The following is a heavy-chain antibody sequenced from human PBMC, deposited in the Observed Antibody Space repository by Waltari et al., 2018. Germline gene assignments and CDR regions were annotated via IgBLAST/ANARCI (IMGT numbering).Heavy chain of an antibody. CDR3: ARVSKGIHFDY. V-gene: IGHV3-33*01. CDR2: RWYDGSNK. J-gene: IGHJ4*02. Sequence: QVQLVESGGGVVQPGRSLRLSCAASGFTFSSYGMHWVRQAPGKGLEWVAVRWYDGSNKYYADSVKGRFTISRDNSKNTLYLQMNSLRVEDTAIYYCARVSKGIHFDYWGQGTLVTVSS. CDR1: GFTFSSYG.